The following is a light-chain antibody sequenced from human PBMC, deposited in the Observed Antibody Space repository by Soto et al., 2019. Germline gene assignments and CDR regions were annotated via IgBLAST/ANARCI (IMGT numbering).Light chain of an antibody. CDR3: MQGTHWPIT. J-gene: IGKJ5*01. CDR2: KVS. Sequence: DLVMTQSPLSLPVTIGQPASISCRSSQSLVHSDGIAYFSWFQQRPGRSPRRLIYKVSNRDSGVPARFSGSGSGTDFALKISRVEAEDVGVYYCMQGTHWPITFGQGTRLEI. CDR1: QSLVHSDGIAY. V-gene: IGKV2-30*02.